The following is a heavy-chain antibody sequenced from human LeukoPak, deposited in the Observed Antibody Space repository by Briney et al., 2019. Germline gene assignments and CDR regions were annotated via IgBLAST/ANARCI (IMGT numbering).Heavy chain of an antibody. D-gene: IGHD3-10*01. CDR3: AKDRGTYYYYGMDV. CDR2: ISYDGSNK. J-gene: IGHJ6*02. V-gene: IGHV3-30*04. Sequence: GGSLRLSCAASGFTFSSYAMHWVRQAPGKGLEWVAVISYDGSNKYYADSVKGRFTISRDNSKNTLYLQMNSLRAEDTAVYYCAKDRGTYYYYGMDVWGQGTTVTVSS. CDR1: GFTFSSYA.